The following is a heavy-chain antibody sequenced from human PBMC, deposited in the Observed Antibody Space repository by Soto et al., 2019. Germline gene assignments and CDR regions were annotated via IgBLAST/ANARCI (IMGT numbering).Heavy chain of an antibody. J-gene: IGHJ6*02. D-gene: IGHD3-3*01. CDR2: INPSGGST. Sequence: ASVKVSCKASGYTFTSYYMHWVRQAPGQGLEWMGIINPSGGSTSYAQKFQGRVTMTRDTSTSTVYMELSSLRSEDTAVYYCARGGYDFWSGPPAGMDVWGQGTTDTVSS. CDR3: ARGGYDFWSGPPAGMDV. V-gene: IGHV1-46*01. CDR1: GYTFTSYY.